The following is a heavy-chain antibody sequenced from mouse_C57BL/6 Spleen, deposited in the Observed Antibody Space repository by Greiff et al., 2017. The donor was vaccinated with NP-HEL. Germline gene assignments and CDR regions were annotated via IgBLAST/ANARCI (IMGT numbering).Heavy chain of an antibody. D-gene: IGHD2-4*01. CDR1: GYTFTSYW. Sequence: QVQLQQPGAELVKPGASVKLSCKASGYTFTSYWMQWVKQRPGQGLEWIGEIDPSDSYTNYNQKFKGKATLTVDTSSSTAYMQLSSLTSEDSAVYYCARSYYDDDVRYFDVWGTGTTVTVSS. CDR3: ARSYYDDDVRYFDV. J-gene: IGHJ1*03. CDR2: IDPSDSYT. V-gene: IGHV1-50*01.